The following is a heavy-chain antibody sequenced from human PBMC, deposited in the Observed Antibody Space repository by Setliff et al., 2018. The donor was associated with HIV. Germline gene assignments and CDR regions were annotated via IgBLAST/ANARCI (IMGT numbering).Heavy chain of an antibody. Sequence: ASVKVSCKASGYTFTSYDISWVRQAPGQGLEWMGWISAYNGNTNYAQKLQGRVTMTTDASTSTAYMELRSLRSDDTAVYYCARVIGDYYDSSGYYPPTDYYYGMDVWGQGTTVTVSS. CDR3: ARVIGDYYDSSGYYPPTDYYYGMDV. D-gene: IGHD3-22*01. V-gene: IGHV1-18*01. CDR1: GYTFTSYD. CDR2: ISAYNGNT. J-gene: IGHJ6*02.